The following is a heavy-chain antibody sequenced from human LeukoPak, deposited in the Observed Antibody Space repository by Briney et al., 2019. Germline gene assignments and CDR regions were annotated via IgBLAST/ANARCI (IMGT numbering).Heavy chain of an antibody. Sequence: GRSLRLSCAASGFTFSSYAMHWVRQAPGKGLEWVAVISYDGSNKYYADSVKGRFTISRDNSKNTLYLQMNSLRAEDTAVYYCARDGLLWFGELFYYYYYMDVWGEGTTVTVSS. CDR1: GFTFSSYA. V-gene: IGHV3-30*04. CDR3: ARDGLLWFGELFYYYYYMDV. CDR2: ISYDGSNK. D-gene: IGHD3-10*01. J-gene: IGHJ6*03.